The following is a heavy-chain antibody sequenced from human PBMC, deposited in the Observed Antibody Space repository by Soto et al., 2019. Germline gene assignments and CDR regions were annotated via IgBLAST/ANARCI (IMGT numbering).Heavy chain of an antibody. Sequence: PGGSLRLSCAASGFTVGSNYMSWVRQAPGKGPEWVSVIYSEGTPYYADSVKGRFTISRENPNNTLYLHMNNLRAEDTAVYYCARSTYYDILTGSYYYYAMDVWGQGTTVTVSS. CDR3: ARSTYYDILTGSYYYYAMDV. D-gene: IGHD3-9*01. J-gene: IGHJ6*02. CDR1: GFTVGSNY. CDR2: IYSEGTP. V-gene: IGHV3-53*01.